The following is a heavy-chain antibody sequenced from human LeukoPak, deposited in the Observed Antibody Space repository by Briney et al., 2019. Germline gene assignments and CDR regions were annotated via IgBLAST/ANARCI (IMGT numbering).Heavy chain of an antibody. V-gene: IGHV4-59*01. Sequence: SETLSLTCTVSGVSISSYHWSWIRQPPVKGLEWIGYIYNSGSTNYNPSLKSRVTISVDTSKNQVSLKLSSVTAADPAVYYCARKDGDYWGQGILVTVSS. CDR1: GVSISSYH. D-gene: IGHD2-15*01. J-gene: IGHJ4*02. CDR3: ARKDGDY. CDR2: IYNSGST.